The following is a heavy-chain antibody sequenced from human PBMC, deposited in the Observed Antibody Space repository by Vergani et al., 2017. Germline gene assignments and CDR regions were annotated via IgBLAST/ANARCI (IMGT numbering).Heavy chain of an antibody. Sequence: QLQLQESGPGLVKPSETLSLIFTVSGGSINPSSSFWGWIRQSPGKGLEWIGSINYVGRTYYIPSLQRRATGFVDTSKNQFSLHLPSVTAADTAVYYCAGGRGDNWYFDLWGRGTLVTVSS. J-gene: IGHJ2*01. CDR2: INYVGRT. CDR1: GGSINPSSSF. CDR3: AGGRGDNWYFDL. V-gene: IGHV4-39*01. D-gene: IGHD3-16*01.